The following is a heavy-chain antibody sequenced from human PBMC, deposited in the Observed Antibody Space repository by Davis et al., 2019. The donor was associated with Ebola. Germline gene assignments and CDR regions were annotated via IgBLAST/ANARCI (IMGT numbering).Heavy chain of an antibody. CDR3: AGLGDGDTLREALDR. V-gene: IGHV5-51*01. D-gene: IGHD4-17*01. J-gene: IGHJ3*02. CDR2: IYPGDSDT. Sequence: GESLKISCKGSGYSFTSYWIGWVRQMPGKGLEWMGIIYPGDSDTRYRPPFQDQVTISADTSISTAYLQWSSLKASDTAIYYCAGLGDGDTLREALDRWGQGTRVTVSS. CDR1: GYSFTSYW.